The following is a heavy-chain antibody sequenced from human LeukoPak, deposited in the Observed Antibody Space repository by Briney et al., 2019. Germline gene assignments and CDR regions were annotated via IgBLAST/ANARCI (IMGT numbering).Heavy chain of an antibody. J-gene: IGHJ1*01. V-gene: IGHV3-74*01. CDR3: AGPLGSPYFHH. CDR2: INSDGSRT. D-gene: IGHD3-10*01. Sequence: PGGSLRLSCAASKFSFSSYWMHWVRQAPGKGLVWVSRINSDGSRTNYADSVKGRFTISRDNAKNTLYLQMSSLRAEDTAVYYCAGPLGSPYFHHWGQGTLVTVSS. CDR1: KFSFSSYW.